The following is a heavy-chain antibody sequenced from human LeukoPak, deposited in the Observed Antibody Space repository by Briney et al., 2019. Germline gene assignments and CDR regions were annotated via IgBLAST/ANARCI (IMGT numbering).Heavy chain of an antibody. V-gene: IGHV3-48*03. Sequence: PGGSLRLSCAASGFTFSSYEMNWVRQAPGKGLEWVSYISYSGTAIYYADSVKGRFTISRDNAKSSLYLQMNSLRAEDTAVYYCARAGYSMDTDYFQHWGQGTLVTVSS. CDR1: GFTFSSYE. J-gene: IGHJ1*01. CDR3: ARAGYSMDTDYFQH. CDR2: ISYSGTAI. D-gene: IGHD5-18*01.